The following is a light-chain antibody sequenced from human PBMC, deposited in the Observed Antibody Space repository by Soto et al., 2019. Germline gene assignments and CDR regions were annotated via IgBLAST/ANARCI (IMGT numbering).Light chain of an antibody. J-gene: IGLJ3*02. CDR3: QSYDSSLSGGV. CDR1: SSNIGPGY. Sequence: QSVLTQPPSVFGAPGQRVTISCTGSSSNIGPGYVHWYRQLSGTAPTLLIYGNNYRPSGVPDRFSGSKSGTSASLAIAGLQAEDEADYYCQSYDSSLSGGVFGGGTKVTVL. CDR2: GNN. V-gene: IGLV1-40*01.